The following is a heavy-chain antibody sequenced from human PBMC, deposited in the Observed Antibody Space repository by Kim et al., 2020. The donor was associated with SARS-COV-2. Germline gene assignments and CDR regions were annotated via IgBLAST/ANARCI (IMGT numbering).Heavy chain of an antibody. D-gene: IGHD1-26*01. CDR3: ARHPFSGDDAFDI. CDR2: IYYSGST. V-gene: IGHV4-39*01. CDR1: GGSISSSSYY. Sequence: SETLSLTCTVSGGSISSSSYYWGWIRQPPEKGLEWIGSIYYSGSTYYNPSLKSRVTISVDTSKNQFSLKLSSVTAADTAVYYCARHPFSGDDAFDIWGQGTMVTVSS. J-gene: IGHJ3*02.